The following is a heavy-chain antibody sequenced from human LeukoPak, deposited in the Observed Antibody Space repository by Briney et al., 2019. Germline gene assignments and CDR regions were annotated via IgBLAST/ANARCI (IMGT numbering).Heavy chain of an antibody. CDR3: AKVTTMVRGVIIKPYYFDY. J-gene: IGHJ4*02. D-gene: IGHD3-10*01. V-gene: IGHV3-23*01. CDR2: ISGSGGST. Sequence: GGSLRLSCAASGFTFSSYAMSWVRQAPGKGLEWVSAISGSGGSTYYADSVKGRFTISRDNSKNTLYLQMNSLRAEDTAVYYCAKVTTMVRGVIIKPYYFDYWGQGTLVTVSS. CDR1: GFTFSSYA.